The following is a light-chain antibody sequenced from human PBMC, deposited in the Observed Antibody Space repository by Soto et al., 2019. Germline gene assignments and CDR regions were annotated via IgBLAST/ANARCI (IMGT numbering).Light chain of an antibody. V-gene: IGLV2-14*01. CDR3: SSYTRSSTV. CDR1: SSDGGGYNY. Sequence: QSALTQPASVSGSPGQSITISCTGTSSDGGGYNYVYWYHQHPGKAPKLMIYEVSNRPSGVSNRFSGSKSGNTASLTISGLQAEDEADYYCSSYTRSSTVFGTGTKLTVL. J-gene: IGLJ1*01. CDR2: EVS.